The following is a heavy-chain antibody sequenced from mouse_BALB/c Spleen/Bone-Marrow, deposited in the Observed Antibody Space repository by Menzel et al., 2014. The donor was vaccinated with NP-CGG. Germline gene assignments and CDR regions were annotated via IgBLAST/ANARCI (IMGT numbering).Heavy chain of an antibody. CDR2: ISSGGGYT. Sequence: DVMLVESGGDLVKPGGSLKLSCAASGFTFSSYGMSWVRQTPDKRLERVATISSGGGYTYYPDSVKGRFTISRDNAKNTLYLQMSSLKSEDTAMYYCARQGNDYAAWFAYWGQGTLVTVSA. CDR3: ARQGNDYAAWFAY. CDR1: GFTFSSYG. V-gene: IGHV5-6*02. D-gene: IGHD2-4*01. J-gene: IGHJ3*01.